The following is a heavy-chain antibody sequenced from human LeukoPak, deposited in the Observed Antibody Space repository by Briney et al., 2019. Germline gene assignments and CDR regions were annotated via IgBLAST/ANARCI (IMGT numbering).Heavy chain of an antibody. CDR1: GGSISSSNYY. J-gene: IGHJ4*02. Sequence: SETLSLTCTVSGGSISSSNYYWGWIRQPPGKGLEWIGSIYYSGSTYYTPSLKSRVTVSVDTSKNQFSLKLSSVTAADTAVYYCASLYGSGSYYPSDYWGQGTLVTVSS. CDR3: ASLYGSGSYYPSDY. D-gene: IGHD3-10*01. CDR2: IYYSGST. V-gene: IGHV4-39*07.